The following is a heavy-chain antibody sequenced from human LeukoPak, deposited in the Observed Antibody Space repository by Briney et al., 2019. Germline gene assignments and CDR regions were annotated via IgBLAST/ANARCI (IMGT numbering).Heavy chain of an antibody. D-gene: IGHD5-18*01. Sequence: PGGSLRLSCAASGFTFSNYELNWVRQAPGKGLEWVSYINRSGSNKYYADSVKGRFTISRDNAKNSLYLQMNSLRAEDTAVYYCARDLVQLWSKDFWGQGTLVTVSS. CDR2: INRSGSNK. CDR3: ARDLVQLWSKDF. J-gene: IGHJ4*02. CDR1: GFTFSNYE. V-gene: IGHV3-48*03.